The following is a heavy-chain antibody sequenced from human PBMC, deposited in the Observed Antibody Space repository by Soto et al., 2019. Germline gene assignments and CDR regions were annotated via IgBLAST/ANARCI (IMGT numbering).Heavy chain of an antibody. D-gene: IGHD6-13*01. V-gene: IGHV3-30*18. Sequence: QVQLVESGGGVVQPGRSLRLSCAASGFTFSSYGMHWVRQAPGKGLEWVAVISYDGSNKYYADSVKGRFTISRDNYKNTLYLQMNSLRAEDTAVYYCAKGTDLHSSSAQWNYWGQGTLVTVSS. CDR3: AKGTDLHSSSAQWNY. CDR2: ISYDGSNK. J-gene: IGHJ4*02. CDR1: GFTFSSYG.